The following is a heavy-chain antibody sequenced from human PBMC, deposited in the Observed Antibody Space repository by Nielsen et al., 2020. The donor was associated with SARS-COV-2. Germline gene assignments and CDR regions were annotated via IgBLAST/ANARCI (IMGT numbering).Heavy chain of an antibody. CDR2: ISYDGSNK. Sequence: GGSLRLSCAASGFTVSSYAMHWVRQATGKGLEWVAVISYDGSNKYYADSVKGRFTISRDNSKNTLYLQMNSLRAEDTAVYYCARAQSGSYYDAFDIWGQGTMVTVSS. CDR1: GFTVSSYA. CDR3: ARAQSGSYYDAFDI. J-gene: IGHJ3*02. V-gene: IGHV3-30-3*01. D-gene: IGHD1-26*01.